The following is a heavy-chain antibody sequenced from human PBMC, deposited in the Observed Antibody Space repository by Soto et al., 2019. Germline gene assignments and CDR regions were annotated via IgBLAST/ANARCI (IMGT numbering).Heavy chain of an antibody. CDR2: IYPGDSDT. CDR3: ARDSGAKLSSS. V-gene: IGHV5-51*01. D-gene: IGHD6-13*01. Sequence: PGESLKISCKGSGYSFTSYWIGWVRQMPGKGLEWMGIIYPGDSDTRYSPSFQGQVTISADKSISTAYMELRGLKSQDTAVYYCARDSGAKLSSSWGQGTLVTVSS. CDR1: GYSFTSYW. J-gene: IGHJ4*02.